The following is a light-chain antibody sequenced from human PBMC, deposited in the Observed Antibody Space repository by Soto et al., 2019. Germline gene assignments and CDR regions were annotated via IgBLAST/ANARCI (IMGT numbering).Light chain of an antibody. V-gene: IGKV1-5*01. J-gene: IGKJ1*01. CDR1: QNINIW. Sequence: IQMTQSPSTLSASVGDRVTITCRASQNINIWLAWYQQKPGKAPKLLIYNAAYLESGVPSRFSGSGSGTEFTLTISSLQPDDFAIYYCQQYNGDSRGFGQGTKVDIK. CDR2: NAA. CDR3: QQYNGDSRG.